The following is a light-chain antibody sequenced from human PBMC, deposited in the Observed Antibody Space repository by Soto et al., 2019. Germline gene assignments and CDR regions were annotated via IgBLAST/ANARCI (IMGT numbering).Light chain of an antibody. CDR3: QQHSHWPPWT. J-gene: IGKJ1*01. V-gene: IGKV3-11*01. Sequence: EVVLTQSPATLSLSPGERAPLSCRASQNVRTFLDWYQQKPGQAPRLLIYGASNRATGIPARFSGSGSGTDFTLTISGLEPEDFAVYYCQQHSHWPPWTFGQGTRVEIQ. CDR2: GAS. CDR1: QNVRTF.